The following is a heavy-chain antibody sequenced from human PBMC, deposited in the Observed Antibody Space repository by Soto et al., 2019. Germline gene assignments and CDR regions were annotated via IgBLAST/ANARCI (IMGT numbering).Heavy chain of an antibody. J-gene: IGHJ6*02. Sequence: SETLSLPGAVSGCSISSGDYYWSWIRQPPGKGLEWIGYIYYSGSTYYNPSLKSRVTISVDTSKNQFSLKLSSVTAADTAVYYCARDFMSYYYGMDVWGQGTTVTVSS. CDR3: ARDFMSYYYGMDV. CDR2: IYYSGST. V-gene: IGHV4-30-4*01. CDR1: GCSISSGDYY.